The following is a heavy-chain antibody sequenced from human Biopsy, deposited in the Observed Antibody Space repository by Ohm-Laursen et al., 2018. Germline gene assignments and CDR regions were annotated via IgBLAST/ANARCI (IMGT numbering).Heavy chain of an antibody. Sequence: TLSLTCPVSGGSLSSYSWSWIRQPAGKGLEWIGQIYTSGITNYNPSLKSRVTMSVDTSKNKSSLRVSSVTAADTAVYYCARDRDRRGWFDPWGQGTLVTVSS. CDR2: IYTSGIT. D-gene: IGHD1-14*01. CDR3: ARDRDRRGWFDP. CDR1: GGSLSSYS. V-gene: IGHV4-4*07. J-gene: IGHJ5*02.